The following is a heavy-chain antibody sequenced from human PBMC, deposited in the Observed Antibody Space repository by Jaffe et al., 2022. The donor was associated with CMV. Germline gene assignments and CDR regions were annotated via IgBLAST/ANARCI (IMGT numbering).Heavy chain of an antibody. CDR1: GGSISSYY. CDR2: IYYSGST. Sequence: QVQLQESGPGLVKPSETLSLTCTVSGGSISSYYWSWIRQPPGKGLEWIGYIYYSGSTNYNPSLKSRVTISVDTSKNQFSLKLSSVTAADTAVYYCARHFRIAAKKPYYFDYWGQGTLVTVSS. J-gene: IGHJ4*02. D-gene: IGHD6-13*01. V-gene: IGHV4-59*08. CDR3: ARHFRIAAKKPYYFDY.